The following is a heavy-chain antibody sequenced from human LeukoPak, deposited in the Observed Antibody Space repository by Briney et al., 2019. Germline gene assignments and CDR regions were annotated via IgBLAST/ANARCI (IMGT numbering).Heavy chain of an antibody. CDR3: ATDAYYGSSGYYAMDY. Sequence: ASVKVSCKVSGYTLTELSMHWVRQAPGKGLEWMGGFDPEDGETIYAQKFQGRVTMTEDTSTDTAYMELSSLRSEDTAVYYCATDAYYGSSGYYAMDYWGQGTLVTVSS. J-gene: IGHJ4*02. CDR1: GYTLTELS. D-gene: IGHD3-22*01. CDR2: FDPEDGET. V-gene: IGHV1-24*01.